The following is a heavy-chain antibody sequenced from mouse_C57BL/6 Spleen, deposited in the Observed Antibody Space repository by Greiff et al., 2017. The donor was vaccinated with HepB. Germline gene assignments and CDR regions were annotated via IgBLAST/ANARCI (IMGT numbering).Heavy chain of an antibody. CDR2: ISYDGSN. J-gene: IGHJ2*01. D-gene: IGHD3-2*02. Sequence: EVQLQESGPGLVKPSQSLSLTCSVTGYSITSGYYWNWIRQFPGNKLEWMGYISYDGSNNYNPSLKNRISITRDTSKNQFFLKLNSVTTEDTATYYCARDRGQLRSFDYWGQGTTLTVSS. CDR1: GYSITSGYY. CDR3: ARDRGQLRSFDY. V-gene: IGHV3-6*01.